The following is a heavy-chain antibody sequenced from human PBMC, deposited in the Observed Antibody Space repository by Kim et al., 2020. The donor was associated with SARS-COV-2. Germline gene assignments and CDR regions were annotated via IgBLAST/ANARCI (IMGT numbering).Heavy chain of an antibody. CDR3: AKSFSGSLHSFDY. D-gene: IGHD3-3*02. CDR2: IGRDTVTA. Sequence: GGSLRLSCAASGFTFSAYEWSWVRQAPGKGLEWVSIIGRDTVTAYYANSVRGRFTVTRDNSRDTVFLQMSSLSAGDTALYYCAKSFSGSLHSFDYWGQGTLVTVYS. V-gene: IGHV3-23*01. J-gene: IGHJ4*02. CDR1: GFTFSAYE.